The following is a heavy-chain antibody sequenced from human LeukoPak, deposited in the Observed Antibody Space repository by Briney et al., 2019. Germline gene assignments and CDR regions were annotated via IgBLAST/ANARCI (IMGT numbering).Heavy chain of an antibody. Sequence: SETLSLTCAVYGGSFSGYYWSWIRQPPGKGLEWIGEINHSGSTNYNPSLKSRVTISVDTSKNQFSLKLSSVTAADTAVYFCARDRDTGGYFRETPHWYSDLWGRGTLVTVSS. V-gene: IGHV4-34*01. J-gene: IGHJ2*01. CDR3: ARDRDTGGYFRETPHWYSDL. D-gene: IGHD3-22*01. CDR2: INHSGST. CDR1: GGSFSGYY.